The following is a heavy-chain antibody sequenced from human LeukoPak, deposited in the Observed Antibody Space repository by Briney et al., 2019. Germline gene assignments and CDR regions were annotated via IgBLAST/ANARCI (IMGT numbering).Heavy chain of an antibody. CDR3: ARCLVATTLYNWFDP. Sequence: ASVKVSCKASGYTFTSYGISRVRQAPGQGLEWMGWSPYNGNTNYAQKLQGRVTMTTDTSTSTAYMELRSLRSDDTAVYYCARCLVATTLYNWFDPWGQGTLVTVSS. V-gene: IGHV1-18*01. CDR2: SPYNGNT. CDR1: GYTFTSYG. D-gene: IGHD5-12*01. J-gene: IGHJ5*02.